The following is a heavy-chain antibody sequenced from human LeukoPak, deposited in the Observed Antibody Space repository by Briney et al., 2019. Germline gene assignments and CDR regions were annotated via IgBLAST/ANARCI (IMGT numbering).Heavy chain of an antibody. Sequence: SETLSLTXTVSSGSIDNYYWSWIGQAPGKGLEWIAHIYFSRNTNYNPSLKSRVTISVDRSKNQFSLQVRSVTTADTAVYYCARHLWSEYHKFDYWGQGILVTVSS. CDR2: IYFSRNT. D-gene: IGHD3-3*01. J-gene: IGHJ4*02. V-gene: IGHV4-59*01. CDR1: SGSIDNYY. CDR3: ARHLWSEYHKFDY.